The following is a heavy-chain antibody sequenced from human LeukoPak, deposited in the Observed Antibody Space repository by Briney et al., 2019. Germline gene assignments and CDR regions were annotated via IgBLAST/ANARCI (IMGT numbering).Heavy chain of an antibody. Sequence: ASVKVSCKASGYTFSNYGITWVRQAPGQGLEWMGWISAYNGKTNYAQKFQGRVTMTTDTSTNTAYMELSSLRSEDTAVYYCARAQAQAYGSGSYYIPVISGSDYWGQGTLGTVS. CDR3: ARAQAQAYGSGSYYIPVISGSDY. V-gene: IGHV1-18*01. D-gene: IGHD3-10*01. CDR1: GYTFSNYG. J-gene: IGHJ4*02. CDR2: ISAYNGKT.